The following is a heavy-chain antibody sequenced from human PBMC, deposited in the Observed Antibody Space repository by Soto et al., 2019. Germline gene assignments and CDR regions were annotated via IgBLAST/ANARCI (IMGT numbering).Heavy chain of an antibody. CDR1: GGSISSSSYY. CDR2: IYYSGST. V-gene: IGHV4-39*01. D-gene: IGHD6-13*01. J-gene: IGHJ6*02. Sequence: PSGTLSLTCTVSGGSISSSSYYWGWIRQPPGKGLEWIGSIYYSGSTYYNPSLKSRVTISVDTSKNQFSLKLSSVTAADTAVYYCARGAAGEQTYYSYGMDVWGQGTTVTVS. CDR3: ARGAAGEQTYYSYGMDV.